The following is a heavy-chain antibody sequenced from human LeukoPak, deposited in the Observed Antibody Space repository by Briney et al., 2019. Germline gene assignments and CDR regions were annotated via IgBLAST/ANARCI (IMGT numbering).Heavy chain of an antibody. J-gene: IGHJ6*02. Sequence: GGSLRLSCAASGFTFSSYSMNWVRRAPGKGLVWVSRINSDGSSTSYADSVKGRFTISRDNAKNTLYLQMNSLRAEDTAVYYCARALRGSGSYYPQPYYYYGMDVWGQGTTVTVSS. CDR3: ARALRGSGSYYPQPYYYYGMDV. D-gene: IGHD3-10*01. CDR2: INSDGSST. V-gene: IGHV3-74*01. CDR1: GFTFSSYS.